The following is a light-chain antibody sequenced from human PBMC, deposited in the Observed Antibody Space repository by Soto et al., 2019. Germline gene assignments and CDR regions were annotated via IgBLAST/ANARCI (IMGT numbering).Light chain of an antibody. J-gene: IGKJ4*01. V-gene: IGKV1-33*01. CDR1: HDITNY. Sequence: DIQMTQSPSSLSASIGDGVTTTCQASHDITNYLNWYQHKPGKSPKLLIFDAANLEAGVPSRFSGSGSGTHFTFTISSLQPEDIGTYYCQQYEDLPLTFGGGTKVDI. CDR2: DAA. CDR3: QQYEDLPLT.